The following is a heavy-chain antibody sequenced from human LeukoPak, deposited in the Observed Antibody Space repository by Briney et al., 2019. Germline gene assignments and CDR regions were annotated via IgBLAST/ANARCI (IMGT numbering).Heavy chain of an antibody. V-gene: IGHV3-9*01. CDR3: AKGGYYYDSRGYSFYFDY. CDR1: GFTFRNYA. J-gene: IGHJ4*02. Sequence: GGSLRLSCAASGFTFRNYAMSWVRQAPGKGLEWVSGISWNGGSIAYADSVKGRFTISRDNAKNSLYLQMNRLRAEDTALYYCAKGGYYYDSRGYSFYFDYWGQGTLVTVSS. CDR2: ISWNGGSI. D-gene: IGHD3-22*01.